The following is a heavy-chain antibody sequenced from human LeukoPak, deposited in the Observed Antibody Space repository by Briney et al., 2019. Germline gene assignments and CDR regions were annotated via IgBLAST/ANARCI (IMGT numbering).Heavy chain of an antibody. J-gene: IGHJ5*02. CDR2: ISSSGSTI. D-gene: IGHD2-15*01. CDR1: GFTFSDYY. CDR3: ARLIVPDNWFDP. Sequence: PGGSLRLSCAASGFTFSDYYMSWIRQAPGKGLEWVSYISSSGSTIYYADPVKGRFTISRDNAKNSLYLQMSSLRAEDTAVYYCARLIVPDNWFDPWGQGTLVTVSS. V-gene: IGHV3-11*04.